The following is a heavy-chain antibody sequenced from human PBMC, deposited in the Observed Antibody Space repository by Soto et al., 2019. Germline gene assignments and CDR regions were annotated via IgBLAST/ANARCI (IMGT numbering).Heavy chain of an antibody. CDR1: GFTFSSYW. J-gene: IGHJ4*02. CDR2: INSDGTSS. CDR3: ASGGYCSGGSCYVVFDY. D-gene: IGHD2-15*01. V-gene: IGHV3-74*01. Sequence: PGGSLRLSCAASGFTFSSYWMHWVRQAPEKGLVWVSHINSDGTSSTYADSVKGRFTISRDNAKNTLYLQMNSLRAEDTAVYYCASGGYCSGGSCYVVFDYWGQGTLVTVSS.